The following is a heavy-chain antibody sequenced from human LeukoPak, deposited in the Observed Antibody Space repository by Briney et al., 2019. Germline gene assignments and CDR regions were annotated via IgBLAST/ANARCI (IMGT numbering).Heavy chain of an antibody. V-gene: IGHV1-69*01. CDR2: IIPIFGTA. CDR1: GGTFSSYA. J-gene: IGHJ3*02. CDR3: AKTLGDSGSRVHAFDI. Sequence: SVKVSCKASGGTFSSYAISWVRQAPGQGLEWMGGIIPIFGTANYAQKFQGRVTITADESTSTAYMELSSLRSEDTAVYYCAKTLGDSGSRVHAFDIWGQGTMVTVSS. D-gene: IGHD3-10*01.